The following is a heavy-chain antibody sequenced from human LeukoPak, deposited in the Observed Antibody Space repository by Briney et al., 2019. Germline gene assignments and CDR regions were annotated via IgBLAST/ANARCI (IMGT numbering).Heavy chain of an antibody. V-gene: IGHV1-8*02. D-gene: IGHD3-22*01. CDR3: ARDPYYYDSSGSN. CDR1: GYTFTGYY. Sequence: GASVKVSCKASGYTFTGYYMHWVRQAPGQGLEWMGWMNPNSGNTGYAQKFQGRVTMTRDTSISTAYMELSSLRSEDTAVYYCARDPYYYDSSGSNWGQGTLVTVSS. CDR2: MNPNSGNT. J-gene: IGHJ4*02.